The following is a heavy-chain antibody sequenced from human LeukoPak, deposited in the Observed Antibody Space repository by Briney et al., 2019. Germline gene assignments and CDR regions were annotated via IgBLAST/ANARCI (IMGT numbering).Heavy chain of an antibody. Sequence: GGSLRLSCAASGFSFNSDWMDWVRQAPGKGLEWVANIKHDESERNYLDSVKGRFTISRDNAQNSLYLQMNGLRVEDTAVYYCARDLYGDYDFDYWGQGTLVTVSS. CDR3: ARDLYGDYDFDY. J-gene: IGHJ4*02. D-gene: IGHD4-17*01. CDR1: GFSFNSDW. V-gene: IGHV3-7*01. CDR2: IKHDESER.